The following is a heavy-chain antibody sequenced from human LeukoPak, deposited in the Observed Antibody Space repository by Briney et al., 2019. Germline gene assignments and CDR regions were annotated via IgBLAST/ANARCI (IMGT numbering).Heavy chain of an antibody. Sequence: GGSLRLSCAATGFTFSSYSMNWVRQARGKGLEWVSSISSSSSYIYYADSVKGRFTISRDNAKNSLYLQMNSLRAEDTAVYYCARDYLYSSGWYYSFDYWGQGTLVTVSS. CDR1: GFTFSSYS. CDR3: ARDYLYSSGWYYSFDY. V-gene: IGHV3-21*01. D-gene: IGHD6-19*01. J-gene: IGHJ4*02. CDR2: ISSSSSYI.